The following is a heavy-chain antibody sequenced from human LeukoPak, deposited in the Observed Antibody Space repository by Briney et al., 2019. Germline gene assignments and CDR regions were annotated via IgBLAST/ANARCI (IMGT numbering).Heavy chain of an antibody. Sequence: GGSLRLSCAASGFTFSSHWMHWVRQAPGKALVWVSYINNDGRSTTYADSVKGRFTISRDNAKNTLYLQMNSLRAEDTAVYYCARGGAASFDAWGQGTLVTVSS. J-gene: IGHJ5*02. CDR2: INNDGRST. V-gene: IGHV3-74*03. CDR3: ARGGAASFDA. D-gene: IGHD4/OR15-4a*01. CDR1: GFTFSSHW.